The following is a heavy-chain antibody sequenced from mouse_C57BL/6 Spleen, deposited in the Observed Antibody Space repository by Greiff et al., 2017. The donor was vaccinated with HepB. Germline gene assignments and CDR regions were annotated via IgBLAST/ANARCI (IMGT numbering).Heavy chain of an antibody. Sequence: VQLQQSGAELVKPGASVKLSCKASGYTFTSYWMHWVKQRPGQGLEWIGMIHPNSGSTNYNEKFKSKATLTVDKSYSTAYMQLSSLRSEDSAVYYCAREANWDRDWFAYWGQGTLVTVSA. V-gene: IGHV1-64*01. CDR3: AREANWDRDWFAY. CDR2: IHPNSGST. CDR1: GYTFTSYW. J-gene: IGHJ3*01. D-gene: IGHD4-1*01.